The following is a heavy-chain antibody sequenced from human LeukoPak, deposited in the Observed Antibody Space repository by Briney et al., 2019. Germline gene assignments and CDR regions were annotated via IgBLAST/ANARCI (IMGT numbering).Heavy chain of an antibody. Sequence: PSETLSLTCTVSGGSISSGGYSWSWIRQPPGKGLEWIGYIYHSGSTYYNPSLKSRVTISVDTSKNQFSLKLSSVTAADTAVYYCARDLSIAAAGVFSDYWGQGTLVTVSS. V-gene: IGHV4-30-2*01. D-gene: IGHD6-13*01. CDR2: IYHSGST. J-gene: IGHJ4*02. CDR1: GGSISSGGYS. CDR3: ARDLSIAAAGVFSDY.